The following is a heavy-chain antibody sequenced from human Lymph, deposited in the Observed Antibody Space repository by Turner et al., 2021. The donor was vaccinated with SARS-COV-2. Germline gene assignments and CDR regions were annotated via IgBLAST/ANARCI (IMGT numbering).Heavy chain of an antibody. CDR2: VSYDGNNK. V-gene: IGHV3-30-3*01. J-gene: IGHJ4*02. CDR3: ARTHSGNYLSAFGS. Sequence: QVQLVESGGGVVQPGRSLRLSCAASGFTFSSYAMHWVRQAPGKGLECVAVVSYDGNNKYYADSVKGRFTISRDNSKNTLYLQMNSLRTEDTAVYYCARTHSGNYLSAFGSWGQGTLVTVSS. CDR1: GFTFSSYA. D-gene: IGHD1-26*01.